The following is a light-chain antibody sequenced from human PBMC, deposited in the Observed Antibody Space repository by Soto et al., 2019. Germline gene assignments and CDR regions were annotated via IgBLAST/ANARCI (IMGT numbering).Light chain of an antibody. CDR2: GAS. CDR1: QSVGSN. Sequence: EIVMAQSPATLSMSPGERATLSCRASQSVGSNLAWYQQKPGQAPRLLIYGASTRVTGIPARFSGSGSGTESTLTISSLQSEDFAVYHCQQYYNWWTFGQGTKVDI. V-gene: IGKV3-15*01. J-gene: IGKJ1*01. CDR3: QQYYNWWT.